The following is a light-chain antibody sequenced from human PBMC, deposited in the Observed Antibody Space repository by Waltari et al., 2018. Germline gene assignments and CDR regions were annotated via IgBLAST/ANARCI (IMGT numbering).Light chain of an antibody. CDR2: DVS. V-gene: IGLV2-14*01. CDR1: SSDLGGYSF. Sequence: QSALTQPASVSVSPGQSITTSCSRSSSDLGGYSFVPWYQQHQGKAPKLMIYDVSHRPSGVSNRFSGSKSGNTASLTISGLQPEDEADYYCSSYTSIIPPFLFGTGTKVTVL. CDR3: SSYTSIIPPFL. J-gene: IGLJ1*01.